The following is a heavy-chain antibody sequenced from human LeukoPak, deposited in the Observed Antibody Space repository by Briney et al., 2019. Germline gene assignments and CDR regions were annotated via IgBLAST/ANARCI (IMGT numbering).Heavy chain of an antibody. CDR3: ARGLRYSDY. CDR1: GGAISSSSFY. J-gene: IGHJ4*02. CDR2: MYYSGTT. Sequence: SDTLSLTCTVSGGAISSSSFYWGWIRQPPGKDLEWIASMYYSGTTYYNPSLKSRVAISVDTSKNQFSLKLDSVTAADTAIYYCARGLRYSDYWGQGTLVTVSS. D-gene: IGHD3-16*01. V-gene: IGHV4-39*01.